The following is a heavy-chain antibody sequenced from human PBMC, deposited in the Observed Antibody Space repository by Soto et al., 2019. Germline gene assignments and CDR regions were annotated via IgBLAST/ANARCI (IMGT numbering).Heavy chain of an antibody. J-gene: IGHJ6*02. Sequence: PSETLSLTCAVSGGSINTFDFSWSWIRQPPGRGLEWIGSIYQSGRTYYIPSPKSRVTMSLEKSKNQFSLKINSVVAADTAIYYCAREMTIFGVAPGGGVDVWGQGTTVTVSS. D-gene: IGHD3-3*01. CDR1: GGSINTFDFS. CDR2: IYQSGRT. CDR3: AREMTIFGVAPGGGVDV. V-gene: IGHV4-30-2*01.